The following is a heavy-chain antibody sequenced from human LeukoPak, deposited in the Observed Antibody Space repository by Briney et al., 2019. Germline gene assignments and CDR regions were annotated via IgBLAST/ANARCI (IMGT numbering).Heavy chain of an antibody. CDR3: AREIVY. CDR1: GFTFSSYA. D-gene: IGHD3-22*01. Sequence: PGRSLRLSCAASGFTFSSYAMHWVRQAPGKGLEWVAVISYDGSNKYYADSVKGRFTISRDNSKNTLYLQMNSLRAEDTAVYYCAREIVYWGQGTLVTVSS. CDR2: ISYDGSNK. J-gene: IGHJ4*02. V-gene: IGHV3-30-3*01.